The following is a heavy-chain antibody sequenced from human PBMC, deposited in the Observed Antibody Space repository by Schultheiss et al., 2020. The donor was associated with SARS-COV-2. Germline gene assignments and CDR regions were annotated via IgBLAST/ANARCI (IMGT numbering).Heavy chain of an antibody. V-gene: IGHV3-49*04. D-gene: IGHD6-19*01. CDR2: IRSKAYGGTT. Sequence: LSLTCAASGFTFSNAWMSWVRQAPGKGLEWVGFIRSKAYGGTTEYAASVKGRFTISRDDSKSIAYLQMNSLKTEDTAVYYCTREKVAVAGRTYYYYGMDVWGQGTTVTVSS. CDR3: TREKVAVAGRTYYYYGMDV. CDR1: GFTFSNAW. J-gene: IGHJ6*02.